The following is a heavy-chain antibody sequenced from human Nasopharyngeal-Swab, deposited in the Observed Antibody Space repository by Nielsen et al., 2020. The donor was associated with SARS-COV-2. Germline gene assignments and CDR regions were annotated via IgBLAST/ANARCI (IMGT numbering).Heavy chain of an antibody. CDR3: ARSLYYYDSSGYFSHAFDI. D-gene: IGHD3-22*01. V-gene: IGHV1-8*01. J-gene: IGHJ3*02. Sequence: ASVKVSCKASGYTFTSYDINWVRQATGQGLEWMGWMNPNSGNPGYAQKFQGRVTMTRNTSISTAYMELSSLRSEDTAVYYCARSLYYYDSSGYFSHAFDIWGQGTMVTVSS. CDR2: MNPNSGNP. CDR1: GYTFTSYD.